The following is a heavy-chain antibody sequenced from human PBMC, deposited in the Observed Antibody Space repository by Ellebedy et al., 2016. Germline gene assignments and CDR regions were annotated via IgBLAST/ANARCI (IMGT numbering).Heavy chain of an antibody. CDR2: ISGGGDIT. CDR1: GFAFRNFF. CDR3: YYGHYSGY. D-gene: IGHD4-17*01. J-gene: IGHJ4*02. Sequence: GGSLRLXXVASGFAFRNFFMTWVRQAPGGGLEWVSTISGGGDITVSADSVKGRFTMSRDNSRYTLYLQMDSLRAADTAVYYCYYGHYSGYWGQGTLVTVSS. V-gene: IGHV3-23*01.